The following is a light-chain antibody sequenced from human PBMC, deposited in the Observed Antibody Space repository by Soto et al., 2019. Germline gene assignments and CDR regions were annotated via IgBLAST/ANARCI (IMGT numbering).Light chain of an antibody. J-gene: IGKJ1*01. Sequence: DVVMTQSPLSLPVTLGQPASISCRSSRSLVYSDGNAYLNWFHQRPGQSPRRLIYKASNLDSGVPERFSGSGSGTDFTLHINRVEAEDVGVYYCMQGTHWPPTFGRGTRVEIE. CDR3: MQGTHWPPT. CDR1: RSLVYSDGNAY. CDR2: KAS. V-gene: IGKV2-30*01.